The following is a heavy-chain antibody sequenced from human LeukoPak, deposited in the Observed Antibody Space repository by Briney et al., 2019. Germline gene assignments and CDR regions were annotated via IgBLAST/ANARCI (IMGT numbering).Heavy chain of an antibody. CDR3: AKSPHIDVVVPAAIYFDY. Sequence: GGSLRLSCAASGFTFSSYAMSWVRQAPGKGLEWVSAISGSGGSTYYADSVKGRFTISRDNSKNTLCLQMNSLRAEDTAVYYCAKSPHIDVVVPAAIYFDYWGQGTLVTVSS. CDR2: ISGSGGST. CDR1: GFTFSSYA. D-gene: IGHD2-2*02. V-gene: IGHV3-23*01. J-gene: IGHJ4*02.